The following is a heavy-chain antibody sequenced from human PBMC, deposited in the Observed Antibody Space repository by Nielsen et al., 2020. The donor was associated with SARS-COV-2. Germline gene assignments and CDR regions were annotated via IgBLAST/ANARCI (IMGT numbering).Heavy chain of an antibody. CDR2: IYYSGST. CDR1: GGSISSSSYY. D-gene: IGHD3-10*01. V-gene: IGHV4-39*01. Sequence: SETLSLTCTVSGGSISSSSYYWGWIRQPPGKGLEWIGSIYYSGSTNYNPSLKSRVTISVDTSKNQFSLKLSSVTAADTAVYYCARHGEKYYGAGRLPYYYYYYGMDVWGQGTTVTVSS. CDR3: ARHGEKYYGAGRLPYYYYYYGMDV. J-gene: IGHJ6*02.